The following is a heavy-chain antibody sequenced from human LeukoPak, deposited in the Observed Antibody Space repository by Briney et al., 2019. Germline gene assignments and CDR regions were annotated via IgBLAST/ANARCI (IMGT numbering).Heavy chain of an antibody. Sequence: GGSLRLSCAASGFIFDDYGMSWVRQAPGKGLEWVSGINWNGGSTNYADSVKGRFTISRDNAKNSLYLQMHSLRAEDTALYYCARASHYDILTGTDYWGRGTQVTVSS. CDR2: INWNGGST. CDR3: ARASHYDILTGTDY. V-gene: IGHV3-20*04. D-gene: IGHD3-9*01. CDR1: GFIFDDYG. J-gene: IGHJ4*02.